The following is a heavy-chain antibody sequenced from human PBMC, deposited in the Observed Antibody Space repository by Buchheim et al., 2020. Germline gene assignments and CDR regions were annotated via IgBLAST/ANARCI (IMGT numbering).Heavy chain of an antibody. J-gene: IGHJ6*02. D-gene: IGHD2-21*01. CDR2: IYHSGST. Sequence: QVQLQESGPGLVKPSGTLSLTCDVSGGSISSNSWWSWVRQPPGMGLEWIGVIYHSGSTNYNPSLKSRVPISVDKSKNQFSLKLTSVTAADTAVYYCARIPYYYYYGLDVWGQGTT. V-gene: IGHV4-4*02. CDR1: GGSISSNSW. CDR3: ARIPYYYYYGLDV.